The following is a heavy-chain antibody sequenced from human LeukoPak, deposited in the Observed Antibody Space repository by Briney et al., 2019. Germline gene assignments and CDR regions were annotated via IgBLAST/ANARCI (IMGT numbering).Heavy chain of an antibody. D-gene: IGHD3-22*01. V-gene: IGHV1-58*01. CDR3: AASPDYYDSSGYSYYFDY. Sequence: SVKVCCKASGFTFTSSAVQWVRQARGQRLEWIGWIVVGSGNTNYAQKFQERVTITRDMSTSTAYMELSSLRSEDTAVYYCAASPDYYDSSGYSYYFDYWGQGTLVTVSS. CDR2: IVVGSGNT. CDR1: GFTFTSSA. J-gene: IGHJ4*02.